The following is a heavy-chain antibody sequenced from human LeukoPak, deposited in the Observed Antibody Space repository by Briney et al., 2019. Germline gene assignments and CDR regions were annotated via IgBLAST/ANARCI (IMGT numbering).Heavy chain of an antibody. CDR2: ITGSGSGA. Sequence: GGSLRLSCAASGFTFSSFAINWVRQAPGKGLEWVSVITGSGSGADYADSVKGRFTISRDNSKNMVYLQMNSLRADDTAVYYCAKSVVVITFRFDDWGQGALVTVSS. J-gene: IGHJ4*02. CDR1: GFTFSSFA. CDR3: AKSVVVITFRFDD. D-gene: IGHD2-15*01. V-gene: IGHV3-23*01.